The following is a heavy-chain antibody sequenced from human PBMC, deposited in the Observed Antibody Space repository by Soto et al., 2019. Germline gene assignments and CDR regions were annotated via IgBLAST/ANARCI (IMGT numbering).Heavy chain of an antibody. CDR3: ARTQGAELQLRYAVDS. D-gene: IGHD2-2*01. J-gene: IGHJ3*02. CDR1: GGTFSTYA. V-gene: IGHV1-69*01. Sequence: QVQLVQSGAEVRKPGSSVKVSCKASGGTFSTYAISWVRQAPGQGLEWMGGIIPMFGTAKYAQRFQGRFTITANGSTSTAAMELTSLRSEDTALYFCARTQGAELQLRYAVDSWGQGTMVTVSS. CDR2: IIPMFGTA.